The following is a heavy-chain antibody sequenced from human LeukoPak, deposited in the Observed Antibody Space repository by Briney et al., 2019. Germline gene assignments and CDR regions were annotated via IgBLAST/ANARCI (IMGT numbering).Heavy chain of an antibody. CDR1: GFIFSDYN. Sequence: GGSLRLSCAGSGFIFSDYNMNWVRQAPGKGLEWVSYISSGSSTIYYADSVKGRFTISRDNAKNSLYLQMNSLTDEDTAEYYCAREPPGNYDSSGHYYAYFDCWGQGTLVTVSS. V-gene: IGHV3-48*02. D-gene: IGHD3-22*01. CDR3: AREPPGNYDSSGHYYAYFDC. J-gene: IGHJ4*02. CDR2: ISSGSSTI.